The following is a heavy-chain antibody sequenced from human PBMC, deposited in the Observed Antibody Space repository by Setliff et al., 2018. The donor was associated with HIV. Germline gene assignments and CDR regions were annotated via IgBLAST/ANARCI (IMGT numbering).Heavy chain of an antibody. CDR3: AREGHCSGGSCYSVDY. V-gene: IGHV4-34*01. Sequence: SKTLSLTCAVYGGSFSGYYWSWIRQPPGKGLEWIGGINHSGSTNYNPSLKSRVTISVDTSKNQFSLKLSSVTAADTAVYYCAREGHCSGGSCYSVDYWGQGTLVTVSS. J-gene: IGHJ4*02. CDR2: INHSGST. D-gene: IGHD2-15*01. CDR1: GGSFSGYY.